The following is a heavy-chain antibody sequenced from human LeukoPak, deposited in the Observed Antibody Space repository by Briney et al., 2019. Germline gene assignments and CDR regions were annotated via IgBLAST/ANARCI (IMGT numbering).Heavy chain of an antibody. V-gene: IGHV1-3*01. CDR2: INAGNGNT. Sequence: ASVKVSCKASGYTFTSYAMHWVRQAPGQRLEWMGWINAGNGNTKYSQKFQGRVTITRDTSASTAYMERSSLRSDDTAAYYCARDQTGGSYYVDYYYCYMDVWGKGTTVTVSS. CDR3: ARDQTGGSYYVDYYYCYMDV. CDR1: GYTFTSYA. J-gene: IGHJ6*03. D-gene: IGHD1-26*01.